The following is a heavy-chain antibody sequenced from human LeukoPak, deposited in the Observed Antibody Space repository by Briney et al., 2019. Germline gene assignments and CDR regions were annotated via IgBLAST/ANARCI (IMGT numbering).Heavy chain of an antibody. V-gene: IGHV3-53*01. CDR3: ARAPTVTSNFDT. CDR1: GLTVSSNY. CDR2: LHSGGTT. D-gene: IGHD4-11*01. J-gene: IGHJ4*02. Sequence: GGSLRLSCAASGLTVSSNYISWVRQAPGKGLEWVSILHSGGTTFYADSVKGRFTISRDNSENTVYLQVNSLRAEDTAVYYCARAPTVTSNFDTWGQGTLVTVSS.